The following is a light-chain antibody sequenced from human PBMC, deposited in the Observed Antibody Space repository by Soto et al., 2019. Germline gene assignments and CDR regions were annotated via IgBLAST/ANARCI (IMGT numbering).Light chain of an antibody. J-gene: IGKJ5*01. CDR3: QQRSDWPIT. CDR2: EAS. CDR1: QSVRSH. V-gene: IGKV3-11*01. Sequence: EIVLTQSPATLSLSPGERATLSCRGSQSVRSHLVWYQQKPGQAPRLLIYEASNRATGIPARFSGSGSGTDFTLTISSLEPEDFAVYYCQQRSDWPITFGQGKRLEIK.